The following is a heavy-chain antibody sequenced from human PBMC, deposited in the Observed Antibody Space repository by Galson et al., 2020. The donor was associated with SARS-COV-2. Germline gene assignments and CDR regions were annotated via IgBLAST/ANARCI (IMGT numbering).Heavy chain of an antibody. Sequence: NSYNINWVRQAPGQGLEWMGWISGYNGNTNYAQNLQGRVTMTTDASTNTAYMELRSLRSDDTAIYYCATNSITITSDYYYVLDVWGPGTTVTVSS. J-gene: IGHJ6*02. CDR2: ISGYNGNT. CDR3: ATNSITITSDYYYVLDV. CDR1: NSYN. D-gene: IGHD2-2*01. V-gene: IGHV1-18*01.